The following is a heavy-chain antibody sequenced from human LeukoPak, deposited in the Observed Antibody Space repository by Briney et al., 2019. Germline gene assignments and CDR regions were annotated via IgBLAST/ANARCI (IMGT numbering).Heavy chain of an antibody. CDR2: IKQDGSEK. J-gene: IGHJ4*02. Sequence: PGGSLRLSCAASGFTFSSYWMSWVRQAPGKGLEWVANIKQDGSEKYYVDSVKGRFTISRDNAKNSLYLQMNSLRAEDTAVYYCAASRGSGWYYFDYWGQGTLVTDSS. V-gene: IGHV3-7*01. CDR3: AASRGSGWYYFDY. D-gene: IGHD6-19*01. CDR1: GFTFSSYW.